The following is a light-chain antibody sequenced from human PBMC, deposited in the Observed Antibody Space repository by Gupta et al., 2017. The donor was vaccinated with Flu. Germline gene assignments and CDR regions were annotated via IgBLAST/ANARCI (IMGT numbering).Light chain of an antibody. Sequence: DIQMTQSPATLSVSVGDRVTLTCRASQSVSSRLAWYQQKPGKAPKVLIYNASSLQSGVPSRFSGSGSGTEFTLTISSLQSDDFATYYCQQYNSYSGTFGEGTKVEIK. J-gene: IGKJ1*01. CDR3: QQYNSYSGT. CDR2: NAS. V-gene: IGKV1-5*03. CDR1: QSVSSR.